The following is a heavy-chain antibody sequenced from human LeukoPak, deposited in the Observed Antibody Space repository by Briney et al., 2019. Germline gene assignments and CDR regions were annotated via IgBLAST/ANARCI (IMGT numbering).Heavy chain of an antibody. D-gene: IGHD3-16*02. J-gene: IGHJ4*02. V-gene: IGHV1-18*01. Sequence: ASVKVSCKASGYTFSTYGISWVRQAPGQGLEWMGWISAYNGDTDYAQKMQGRVTMTTDTSSSTAYMELRSLRSDDTAVYYCARDSRLRLGELSPRLDYWGQGSLVTVSS. CDR3: ARDSRLRLGELSPRLDY. CDR2: ISAYNGDT. CDR1: GYTFSTYG.